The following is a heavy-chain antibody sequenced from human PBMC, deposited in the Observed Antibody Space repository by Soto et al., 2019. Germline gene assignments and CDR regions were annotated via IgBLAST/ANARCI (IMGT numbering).Heavy chain of an antibody. Sequence: QVQLQQWGAGLLKPSETLSLTCAVYGGSFSGYYWSWIRQPPGKGLEWIGEINHSGSTNYNPSLKSRVTISVDTSKNQFSLKLSSVTAADTAVYYCARGTAVAGXNFDXWGQGTLVTVSS. CDR1: GGSFSGYY. D-gene: IGHD6-19*01. V-gene: IGHV4-34*01. CDR3: ARGTAVAGXNFDX. J-gene: IGHJ4*02. CDR2: INHSGST.